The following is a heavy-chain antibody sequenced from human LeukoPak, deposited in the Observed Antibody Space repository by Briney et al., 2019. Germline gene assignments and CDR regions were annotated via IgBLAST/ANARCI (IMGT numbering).Heavy chain of an antibody. CDR1: GFTFSSYG. D-gene: IGHD3-22*01. CDR3: AKSKGYYYDSSGYSGRFFDY. V-gene: IGHV3-30*02. Sequence: PGGSLRHSCAASGFTFSSYGMHWVRQAPGKGLEWVAFIRYDGSNKYYADSVKGRFTISRDNSKNTLYLQMNSLRAEDTAVYYCAKSKGYYYDSSGYSGRFFDYWGQGTLVTVSS. J-gene: IGHJ4*02. CDR2: IRYDGSNK.